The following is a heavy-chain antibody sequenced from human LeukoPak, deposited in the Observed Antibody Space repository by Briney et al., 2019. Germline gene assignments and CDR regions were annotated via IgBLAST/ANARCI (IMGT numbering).Heavy chain of an antibody. CDR3: ARESGYSYGLNWFDP. J-gene: IGHJ5*02. Sequence: GASVKVSCKASGYTFTSYGISWVRQAPGQGLEWMGWINPNSGGTNYAQKFQGRVTMTRDTSISTAYMELSRLRSDDTAVYYCARESGYSYGLNWFDPWGQGTLVTVSS. D-gene: IGHD5-18*01. CDR1: GYTFTSYG. CDR2: INPNSGGT. V-gene: IGHV1-2*02.